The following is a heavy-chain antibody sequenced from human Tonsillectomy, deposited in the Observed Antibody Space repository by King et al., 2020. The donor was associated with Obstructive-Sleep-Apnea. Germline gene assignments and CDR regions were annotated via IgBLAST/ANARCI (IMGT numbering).Heavy chain of an antibody. J-gene: IGHJ4*02. CDR3: ARDPGTISASCLDF. V-gene: IGHV1-18*01. CDR1: GYTVTSYG. CDR2: ISAYNGNT. Sequence: LQLVQSGAEVKKPGASVKVSCKASGYTVTSYGISWVRQAPGQGLEWMGWISAYNGNTNYAQKLQGRVTMTTDTSTSTAYMELRRLRSDDTAVYYCARDPGTISASCLDFWGQGTLVTVSS. D-gene: IGHD3-9*01.